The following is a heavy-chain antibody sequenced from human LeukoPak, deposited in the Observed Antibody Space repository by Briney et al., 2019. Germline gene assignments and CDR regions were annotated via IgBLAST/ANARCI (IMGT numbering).Heavy chain of an antibody. D-gene: IGHD3-10*01. CDR3: ARDQTYSGSGIYTYFDY. V-gene: IGHV4-61*02. J-gene: IGHJ4*02. CDR2: IHSSGST. Sequence: SETLSLTCTVSGGSISSGGYYWSWIRQPAGKGLEYLGRIHSSGSTNYNPSLTSRVTISRDTSKNHYSLKLSSVTATDMAVYYCARDQTYSGSGIYTYFDYWGQGILVTVSS. CDR1: GGSISSGGYY.